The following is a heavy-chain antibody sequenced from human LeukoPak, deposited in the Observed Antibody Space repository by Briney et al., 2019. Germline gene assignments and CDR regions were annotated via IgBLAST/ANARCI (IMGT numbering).Heavy chain of an antibody. V-gene: IGHV3-53*01. CDR1: LFTVRNNY. Sequence: GLSLTLSHAPSLFTVRNNYMLWLGQAPPKGLEGVAVIYSGGSTYYEDSVKGRFTITRDNSKNALYLQMNSLRAEDTAVYYCAREQYSSGWYDYWGQGTLVTVSS. CDR3: AREQYSSGWYDY. CDR2: IYSGGST. J-gene: IGHJ4*02. D-gene: IGHD6-19*01.